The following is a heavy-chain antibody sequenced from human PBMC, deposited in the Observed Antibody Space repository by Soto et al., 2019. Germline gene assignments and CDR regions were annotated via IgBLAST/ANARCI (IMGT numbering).Heavy chain of an antibody. CDR1: NGSFMGYY. D-gene: IGHD3-3*01. J-gene: IGHJ4*02. Sequence: QVQLHQWGAGLLKPSETLSLTCGVYNGSFMGYYWTWVRQPPGKGLERIGEINHIGSPNYNPSLKSRVAISIDTSKHQFSLSLRSLTAADTAVYYCASLNGGRFLDKGDYWGQGILVTVSS. V-gene: IGHV4-34*01. CDR2: INHIGSP. CDR3: ASLNGGRFLDKGDY.